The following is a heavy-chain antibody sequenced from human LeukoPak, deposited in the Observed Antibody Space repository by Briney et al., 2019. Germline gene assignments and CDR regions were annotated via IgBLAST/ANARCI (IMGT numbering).Heavy chain of an antibody. D-gene: IGHD3-22*01. Sequence: PSETLSLTCDVYGGFFSGYYWNWIRQPPGKGLEWIGGVDRTESANYNPPLKSRVVISVDMSKNQFSLKLSSVTAADTGVYYCARGLKYYTTSGRLGYWGQGTLVTVSS. CDR2: VDRTESA. V-gene: IGHV4-34*01. J-gene: IGHJ4*02. CDR3: ARGLKYYTTSGRLGY. CDR1: GGFFSGYY.